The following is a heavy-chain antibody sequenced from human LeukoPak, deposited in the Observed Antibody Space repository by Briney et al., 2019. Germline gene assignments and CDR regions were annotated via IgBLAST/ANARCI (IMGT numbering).Heavy chain of an antibody. Sequence: SVKVSCKASGGTFSSYAISWVRQAPGQGLEWMGGIIPIFGTANYAQKFQGRVTITTDESTSTAYMELSSLRSEDTAVYYCARVGYCTNGVCYNWFDPWGQGTLVTVSS. V-gene: IGHV1-69*05. CDR1: GGTFSSYA. J-gene: IGHJ5*02. CDR3: ARVGYCTNGVCYNWFDP. CDR2: IIPIFGTA. D-gene: IGHD2-8*01.